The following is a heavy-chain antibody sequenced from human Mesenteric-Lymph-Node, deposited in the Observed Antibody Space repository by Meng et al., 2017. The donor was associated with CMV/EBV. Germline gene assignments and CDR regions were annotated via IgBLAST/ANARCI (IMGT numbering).Heavy chain of an antibody. D-gene: IGHD3-22*01. CDR2: IYSGGST. CDR1: GFTVSSNY. CDR3: ARDLHHNSSGYDY. J-gene: IGHJ4*02. Sequence: GESLKISCAASGFTVSSNYMSWVRQAPGKGLEWVSVIYSGGSTYYADSVKGRFTISRDNSKNTLYLQMNSLRAEDTAVYYCARDLHHNSSGYDYWGRGTLVTVSS. V-gene: IGHV3-53*01.